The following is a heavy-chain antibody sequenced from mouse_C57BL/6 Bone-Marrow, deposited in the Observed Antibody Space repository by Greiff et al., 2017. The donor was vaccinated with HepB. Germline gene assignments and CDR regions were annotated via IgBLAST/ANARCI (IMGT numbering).Heavy chain of an antibody. Sequence: LVESGAELARPGASVKLSCKASGYTFTSSGISWVKQRTGQGLGWIGAIYPRSGNTYYNEKFKGKATLTADKSSSTAYMELRSLTSEDSAVYFCARWITTVVATNAYWGQGTLVTVSA. D-gene: IGHD1-1*01. CDR3: ARWITTVVATNAY. V-gene: IGHV1-81*01. CDR2: IYPRSGNT. CDR1: GYTFTSSG. J-gene: IGHJ3*01.